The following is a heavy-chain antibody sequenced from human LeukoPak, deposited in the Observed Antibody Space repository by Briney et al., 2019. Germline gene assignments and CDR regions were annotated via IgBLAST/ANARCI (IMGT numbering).Heavy chain of an antibody. J-gene: IGHJ5*02. D-gene: IGHD3-10*01. Sequence: SQTLSLTCAVSGGSISSGGYSWSWIRQPPGKGLEWIGYIYHSGSTYYNPSLKSRVTISVDRSKNQFSLKLSSVTAADTAVYYRAVVPGEGWFDPWGQGTLVTVSS. CDR1: GGSISSGGYS. CDR2: IYHSGST. CDR3: AVVPGEGWFDP. V-gene: IGHV4-30-2*01.